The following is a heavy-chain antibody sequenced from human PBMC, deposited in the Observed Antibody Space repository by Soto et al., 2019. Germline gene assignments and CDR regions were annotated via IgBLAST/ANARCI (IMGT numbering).Heavy chain of an antibody. D-gene: IGHD6-25*01. CDR2: IKLDGSEK. CDR1: GFTFSTYW. J-gene: IGHJ4*02. Sequence: EVQLVESRGGLGQPGGSLILSCAASGFTFSTYWMTWVRQAPGNGLEWVASIKLDGSEKQYVDSVKGRFTISRDNAKESLYLQMDSQRGEDSGLYYCARGTTAADWGQGTRVTVSS. CDR3: ARGTTAAD. V-gene: IGHV3-7*01.